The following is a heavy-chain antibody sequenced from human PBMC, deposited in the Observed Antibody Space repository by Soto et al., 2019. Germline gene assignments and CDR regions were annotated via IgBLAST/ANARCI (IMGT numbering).Heavy chain of an antibody. J-gene: IGHJ6*03. CDR3: ARADTAMVYYYYYYMDV. V-gene: IGHV3-11*01. CDR1: GFTFSDYY. CDR2: ISSSGSTI. Sequence: GGSLRLSCAASGFTFSDYYMSWIRQAPGKGLEWVSYISSSGSTIYYADSVKGRFTISRDNAKNSLYLQMNSLRAEDTAVYYCARADTAMVYYYYYYMDVWGKGTTVTVSS. D-gene: IGHD5-18*01.